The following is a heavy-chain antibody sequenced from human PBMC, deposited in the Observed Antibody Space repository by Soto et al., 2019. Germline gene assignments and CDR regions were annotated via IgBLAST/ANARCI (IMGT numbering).Heavy chain of an antibody. J-gene: IGHJ6*02. CDR1: GGSISSSNW. CDR2: IYHSGST. V-gene: IGHV4-4*02. CDR3: ARVIAAPGGYYYGMDV. Sequence: QVQLQESSPGLVKTSGTLSLTYAVTGGSISSSNWWSWVRQPPGKGLEWIGEIYHSGSTNYNPAHKSRVTISVDKAKDQLSLKLSSVTAEDTAVYYCARVIAAPGGYYYGMDVCGQGTTVTVSS. D-gene: IGHD6-25*01.